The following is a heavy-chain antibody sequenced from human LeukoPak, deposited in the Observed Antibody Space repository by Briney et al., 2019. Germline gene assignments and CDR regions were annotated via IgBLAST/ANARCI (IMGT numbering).Heavy chain of an antibody. CDR1: GFTFSSYA. Sequence: PGGSLRLSCAVSGFTFSSYAMHWVRQAPGKGLEYVSAISGNGRTTFYAASVKGRFTISRDNSKSTLYLQMGSLRGEDMAVYYCARINRDDYGDYASGYWGQGTLVTVSS. J-gene: IGHJ4*02. V-gene: IGHV3-64*02. CDR2: ISGNGRTT. CDR3: ARINRDDYGDYASGY. D-gene: IGHD4-17*01.